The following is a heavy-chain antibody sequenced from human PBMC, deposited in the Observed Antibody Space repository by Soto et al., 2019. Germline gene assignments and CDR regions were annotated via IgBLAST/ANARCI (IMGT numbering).Heavy chain of an antibody. D-gene: IGHD6-13*01. V-gene: IGHV4-38-2*01. Sequence: PSETLSLTCAVSGYSISSGYYWGWIRQPPGKGLEWIGSIYHSGGTYYNPSLKSRVTISVDTSKNQSSLKLSSVTAADTAVYYCAVIAAAVDPWGQGTLVTVSS. CDR1: GYSISSGYY. CDR2: IYHSGGT. CDR3: AVIAAAVDP. J-gene: IGHJ5*02.